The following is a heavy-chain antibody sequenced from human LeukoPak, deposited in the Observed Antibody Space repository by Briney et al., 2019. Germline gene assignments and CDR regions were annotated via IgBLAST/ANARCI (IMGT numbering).Heavy chain of an antibody. Sequence: GESLKIFCKGFGIRFPSYWIGWVRQVPGKGLEWIGIIYPGDSVTRYSPSFQGQVTISADKSISTAYLQWSRLKASDTAMYYCARSITYYYDSSGYYYGPINDYWGQGTLVTVSS. CDR3: ARSITYYYDSSGYYYGPINDY. J-gene: IGHJ4*02. CDR2: IYPGDSVT. CDR1: GIRFPSYW. D-gene: IGHD3-22*01. V-gene: IGHV5-51*01.